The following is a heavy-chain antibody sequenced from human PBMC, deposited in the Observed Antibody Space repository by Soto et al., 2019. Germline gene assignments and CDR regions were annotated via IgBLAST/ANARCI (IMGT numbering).Heavy chain of an antibody. V-gene: IGHV4-59*01. J-gene: IGHJ4*02. CDR3: ARDFAYFDS. Sequence: SETLSLTCTVSGGSISSYYWSWIRQPPGKGLEWIGYIYYSGSTNYNPSLKSRVSISMDTSKNQFSLNLDSVTAADTAVYFCARDFAYFDSWGQGTLVTVSS. CDR1: GGSISSYY. CDR2: IYYSGST. D-gene: IGHD3-3*01.